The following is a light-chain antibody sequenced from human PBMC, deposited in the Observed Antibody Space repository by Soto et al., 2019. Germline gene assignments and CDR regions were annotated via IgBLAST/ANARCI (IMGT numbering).Light chain of an antibody. Sequence: ENVLTQSPGTLYLSPGERATLSCRASQSVSNNYLAWYQQKPGQAPRLLISDASRRATGIPDRFSGSGSGTDFTLSISRLEPEDFAVYHWRQYGSSIIFGQGTRLEIK. CDR3: RQYGSSII. V-gene: IGKV3-20*01. J-gene: IGKJ5*01. CDR1: QSVSNNY. CDR2: DAS.